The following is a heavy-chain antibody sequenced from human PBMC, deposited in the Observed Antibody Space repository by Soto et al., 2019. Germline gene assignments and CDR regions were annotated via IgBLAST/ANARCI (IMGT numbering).Heavy chain of an antibody. CDR1: GGSFSGYY. CDR3: ARGCRYQLRIYYYYYMDV. Sequence: QVQLQQWGAGLLKPSETLSLTCAVYGGSFSGYYWSWIRQPPGKGLEWIGEINHSGSTNYNPSLKSRVTISVDTSKNQFSLKLRSVTAADTAVYYCARGCRYQLRIYYYYYMDVWGKGTTVTVSS. D-gene: IGHD2-2*01. V-gene: IGHV4-34*01. J-gene: IGHJ6*03. CDR2: INHSGST.